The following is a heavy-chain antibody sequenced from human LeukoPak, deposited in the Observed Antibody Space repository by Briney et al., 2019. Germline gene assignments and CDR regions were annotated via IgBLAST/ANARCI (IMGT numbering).Heavy chain of an antibody. J-gene: IGHJ6*02. CDR1: GFTFNRCG. CDR2: IVYDGSHQ. CDR3: VKGSGTNDYGMDT. V-gene: IGHV3-30*18. D-gene: IGHD3-10*01. Sequence: GGSLRLSCAASGFTFNRCGMHWVRQAPGKGLEWVAVIVYDGSHQYYTDSVKGRFTISRDNSKNTVFLQMDSLRAEDTGAYYCVKGSGTNDYGMDTWGQGTTVTVPS.